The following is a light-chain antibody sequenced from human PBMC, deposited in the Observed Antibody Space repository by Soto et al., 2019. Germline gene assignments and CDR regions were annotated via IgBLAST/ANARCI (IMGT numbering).Light chain of an antibody. Sequence: DVVMTQSPLSVSVTLLHPSSISCRSSQGLAYSDGNTYLNWFQKRPGQSPRRLIYQVSNRDSGVPDRFTGSGSGTDFTLTISSLQSEDSAFYYCQQYNNLPPTFGQGTKVDIK. J-gene: IGKJ1*01. V-gene: IGKV2-30*01. CDR1: QGLAYSDGNTY. CDR2: QVS. CDR3: QQYNNLPPT.